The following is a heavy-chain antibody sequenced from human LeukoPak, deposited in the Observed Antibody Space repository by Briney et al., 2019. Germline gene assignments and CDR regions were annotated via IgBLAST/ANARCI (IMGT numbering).Heavy chain of an antibody. D-gene: IGHD3-22*01. CDR3: ASLYYYDSSGYSYYFDY. Sequence: SETLSLTCTVSGGSISSYYWSWTRQPPGKGLEWIGYIHYSGSTNYNPSLKSRVTISVDTSKNQFSLKLSSVTAADTAVYYCASLYYYDSSGYSYYFDYWGQGTLVTVSS. CDR2: IHYSGST. V-gene: IGHV4-59*01. CDR1: GGSISSYY. J-gene: IGHJ4*02.